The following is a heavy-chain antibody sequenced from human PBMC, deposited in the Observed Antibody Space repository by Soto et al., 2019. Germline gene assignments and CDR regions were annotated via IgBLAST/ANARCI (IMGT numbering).Heavy chain of an antibody. D-gene: IGHD6-19*01. J-gene: IGHJ6*02. CDR2: ISYDGSNK. Sequence: QVQLVESGGGVVQPGRSLRLSCAASGFTFSSYAMHWVRQAPGKGLEWVAVISYDGSNKYYADSVKGRLTISRDNSKNTLYLQMNSLRAEDTAVYYCARDLYRSGNRYYYYGMDVWGQGTTVTVSS. V-gene: IGHV3-30-3*01. CDR3: ARDLYRSGNRYYYYGMDV. CDR1: GFTFSSYA.